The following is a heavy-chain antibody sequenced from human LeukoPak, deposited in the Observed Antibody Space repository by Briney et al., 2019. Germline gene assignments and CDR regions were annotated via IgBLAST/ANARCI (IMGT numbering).Heavy chain of an antibody. Sequence: GGSLRLSCAASGFTFSSYAMSWVRQAPGKGLEWVSSISGTGGSTYYADSVKGRFTISRDNPKNTLYLQMNSLRAEDTAVYYCAKASGSGWFFGHFDCWGQGTLVTVPS. CDR3: AKASGSGWFFGHFDC. V-gene: IGHV3-23*01. J-gene: IGHJ4*02. CDR2: ISGTGGST. D-gene: IGHD6-19*01. CDR1: GFTFSSYA.